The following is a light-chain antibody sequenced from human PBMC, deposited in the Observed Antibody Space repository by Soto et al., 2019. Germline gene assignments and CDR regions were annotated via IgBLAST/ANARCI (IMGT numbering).Light chain of an antibody. J-gene: IGKJ4*01. CDR3: QNVYDYPLS. Sequence: IQLTHSPSSLSASVLYIVTITFRASQDVISYLALFQQKPGRAPKLLMYAASTLQSGVPSRFSGSGSGTDFTLTISSLQPEDLATYYCQNVYDYPLSFGRGTKVDIK. V-gene: IGKV1-9*01. CDR2: AAS. CDR1: QDVISY.